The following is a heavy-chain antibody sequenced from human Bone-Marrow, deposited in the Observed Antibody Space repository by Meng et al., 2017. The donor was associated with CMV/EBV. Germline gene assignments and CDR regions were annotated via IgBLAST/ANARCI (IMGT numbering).Heavy chain of an antibody. J-gene: IGHJ4*02. CDR1: GGSFSGYY. CDR3: ALTPLGYYDFWSGIRPHFDY. Sequence: AETLSLTCAVHGGSFSGYYWSWIRQPPGKGLEWIGEINHSGSTNYNPSLKSRVTISVDTSKNQFSLKLSSVTAADTAVYYWALTPLGYYDFWSGIRPHFDYWGQGTLVTVSS. D-gene: IGHD3-3*01. CDR2: INHSGST. V-gene: IGHV4-34*01.